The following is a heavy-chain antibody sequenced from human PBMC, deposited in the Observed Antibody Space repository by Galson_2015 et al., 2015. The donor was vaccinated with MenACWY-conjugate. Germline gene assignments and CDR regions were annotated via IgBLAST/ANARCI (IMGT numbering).Heavy chain of an antibody. D-gene: IGHD3-10*01. CDR3: ARDRLGAYYYGSGRGPDY. CDR2: ISSNGSTI. CDR1: GFTFSSYE. J-gene: IGHJ4*02. V-gene: IGHV3-48*03. Sequence: SLRLSCAASGFTFSSYEMNWVRQAPGKGLEWVSYISSNGSTIYYADSVKGRFTISRDNAKNSLYLQMSSLGAEDTAVYYCARDRLGAYYYGSGRGPDYWGQGTLVTVSS.